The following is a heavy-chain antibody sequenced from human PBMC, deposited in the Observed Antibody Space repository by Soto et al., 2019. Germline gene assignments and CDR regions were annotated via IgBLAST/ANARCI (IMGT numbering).Heavy chain of an antibody. CDR1: GFTFSSYG. Sequence: QVQLVESGGGVVQPGRSLRLSCAASGFTFSSYGMHWVSQAPGKGLEWVAVISYDGSNKYYADSVKGRFTISRDNSKNTLYLQMNSLRAEDTAVYYCANDHYTVTGNYWYFELLGRGTLVTVSS. J-gene: IGHJ2*01. CDR3: ANDHYTVTGNYWYFEL. D-gene: IGHD4-17*01. V-gene: IGHV3-30*18. CDR2: ISYDGSNK.